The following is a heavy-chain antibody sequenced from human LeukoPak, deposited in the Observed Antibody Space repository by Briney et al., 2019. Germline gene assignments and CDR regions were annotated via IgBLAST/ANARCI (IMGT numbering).Heavy chain of an antibody. J-gene: IGHJ4*02. CDR2: INPNSGGT. D-gene: IGHD6-19*01. CDR3: ARDSHSSCWFLPDY. V-gene: IGHV1-2*02. Sequence: ASVKVSCTASGYTFTDYYMHWVRQAPGQGLEWMGWINPNSGGTDYAQKFQGRVTMTRDTSISTAYMELNSLRSDDTAVYYCARDSHSSCWFLPDYWGQGTLVTVSS. CDR1: GYTFTDYY.